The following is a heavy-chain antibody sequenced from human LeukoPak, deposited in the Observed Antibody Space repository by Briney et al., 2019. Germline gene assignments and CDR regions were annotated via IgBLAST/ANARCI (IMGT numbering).Heavy chain of an antibody. J-gene: IGHJ4*02. V-gene: IGHV3-7*01. D-gene: IGHD1-1*01. Sequence: HPGGSLRLSCAASGFTFNRSWMNWVRQAPGKGLEWVANMDPSGSQKRYVDSVKGRFIISKDNPGASLYLDMYSLRAEDTAIYYCAIWTSGNYWGQGTLATVSS. CDR1: GFTFNRSW. CDR2: MDPSGSQK. CDR3: AIWTSGNY.